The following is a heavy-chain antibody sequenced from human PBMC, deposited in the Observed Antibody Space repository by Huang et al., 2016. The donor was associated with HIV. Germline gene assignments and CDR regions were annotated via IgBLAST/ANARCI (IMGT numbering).Heavy chain of an antibody. D-gene: IGHD3-10*01. CDR3: ARHREGPVADYSGWGSHLNYMDV. CDR2: IYFKGRT. Sequence: QLLLQESGPGLVKPSEALALTCAVSGGSIRSSDYHWGWIRQPPGKGLEWIGSIYFKGRTHYSPSLKGRVTIAVDTTKSLWFLNLTSMTAADTAVYYWARHREGPVADYSGWGSHLNYMDVWGRGRTVVVSS. V-gene: IGHV4-39*01. J-gene: IGHJ6*03. CDR1: GGSIRSSDYH.